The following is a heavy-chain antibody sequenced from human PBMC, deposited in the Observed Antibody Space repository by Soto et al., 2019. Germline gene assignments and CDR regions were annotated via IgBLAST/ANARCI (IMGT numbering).Heavy chain of an antibody. CDR2: ISGFNGNT. Sequence: ASVKVSCKASGYIFTSFGISWVRQAPGQGLEWMGWISGFNGNTKYAQRVQGRVTMTTDTSANTAYMELRSLTSDDTAVYYCARGPRYCSSSTCFAGVNWFDPWGQGTPVTVSS. D-gene: IGHD2-2*01. V-gene: IGHV1-18*04. CDR1: GYIFTSFG. CDR3: ARGPRYCSSSTCFAGVNWFDP. J-gene: IGHJ5*02.